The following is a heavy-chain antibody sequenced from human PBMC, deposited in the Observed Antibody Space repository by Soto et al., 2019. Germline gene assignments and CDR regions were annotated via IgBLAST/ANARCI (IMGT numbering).Heavy chain of an antibody. J-gene: IGHJ6*01. CDR1: GGSISSYY. D-gene: IGHD3-3*01. Sequence: QVQVQESSPGLVKPSETLSLTSTVSGGSISSYYWSWIRQPAGKGLKWIGRIYTSGSTNYNPSLKSRVTMSVDTSKNQFSLKLSSVTAADTAVYYCARDGGDYEFWAHYYYYGMDVW. V-gene: IGHV4-4*07. CDR3: ARDGGDYEFWAHYYYYGMDV. CDR2: IYTSGST.